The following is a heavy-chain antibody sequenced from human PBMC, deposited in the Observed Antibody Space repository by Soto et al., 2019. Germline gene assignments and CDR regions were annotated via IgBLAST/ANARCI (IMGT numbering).Heavy chain of an antibody. D-gene: IGHD3-10*01. CDR2: ISPNNGNI. CDR1: DNTFIRYG. Sequence: QVQLVQSGGEVKKPGASVRVSCKAPDNTFIRYGISWVRQAPGQGLEWMGWISPNNGNINYAQKFQGRVTMTTVKSTSTAYMELRSLRSDDTAVYYCARDRVWFGDFSPKPYYFDYWGQGTLVAVSS. CDR3: ARDRVWFGDFSPKPYYFDY. V-gene: IGHV1-18*01. J-gene: IGHJ4*02.